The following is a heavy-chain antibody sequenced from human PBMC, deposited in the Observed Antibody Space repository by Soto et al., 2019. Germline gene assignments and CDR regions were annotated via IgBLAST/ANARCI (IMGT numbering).Heavy chain of an antibody. CDR2: IKEDGSEK. V-gene: IGHV3-7*03. Sequence: GGSLRLSCATSVFNLSNYGMSLVRQAPGKGLEWVANIKEDGSEKYYEDSVKGRFTISRYNAKNSLSLQMNSLRVEDTAVYYCARRTAVAGHEYWGQGALVTLSS. D-gene: IGHD6-19*01. CDR3: ARRTAVAGHEY. J-gene: IGHJ4*02. CDR1: VFNLSNYG.